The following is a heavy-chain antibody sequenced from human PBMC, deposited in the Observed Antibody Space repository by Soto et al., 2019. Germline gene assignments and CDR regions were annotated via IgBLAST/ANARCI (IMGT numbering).Heavy chain of an antibody. Sequence: EVQLVESGGGLVQPGGSLTLSCAASGFTFSDSAIHWVRQASGKGLEWVGRMRSKSNNDATTYVASVRGRFTISRDDSTNSSYLRMNSLKTEDTAVDYCTNLTGDNALDYWGKGTIVTVSS. J-gene: IGHJ3*01. CDR3: TNLTGDNALDY. D-gene: IGHD3-9*01. CDR2: MRSKSNNDAT. V-gene: IGHV3-73*02. CDR1: GFTFSDSA.